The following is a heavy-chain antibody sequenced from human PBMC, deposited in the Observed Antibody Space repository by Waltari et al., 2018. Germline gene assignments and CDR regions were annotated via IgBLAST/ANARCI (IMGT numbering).Heavy chain of an antibody. CDR3: ARVPLPWYLDY. CDR1: GFTLRHYW. Sequence: EVQVVESGGGLVQPGGSLRLSCAASGFTLRHYWMTWVRRAPGKGLEWVANINQDGNGLHYVDSVRGRFTISRDNAKNSMFLQMNSLRAEDTAVYYCARVPLPWYLDYWGQGTLVTVSS. V-gene: IGHV3-7*01. J-gene: IGHJ4*02. CDR2: INQDGNGL.